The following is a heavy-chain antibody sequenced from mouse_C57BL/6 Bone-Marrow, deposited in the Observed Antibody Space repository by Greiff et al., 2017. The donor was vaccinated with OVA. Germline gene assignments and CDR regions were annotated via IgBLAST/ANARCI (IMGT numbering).Heavy chain of an antibody. CDR2: INPDSSTI. Sequence: EVKLMESGGGLVQPGGSLKLSCAASGIDFSRYWMSWVRRAPGKGLEWIGEINPDSSTINYAPSLKDKFIISIDNANNTLYLQMSKVRSEDTALYYCARPANFYWYFDVWGTGTTVTVSS. J-gene: IGHJ1*03. V-gene: IGHV4-1*01. D-gene: IGHD4-1*01. CDR1: GIDFSRYW. CDR3: ARPANFYWYFDV.